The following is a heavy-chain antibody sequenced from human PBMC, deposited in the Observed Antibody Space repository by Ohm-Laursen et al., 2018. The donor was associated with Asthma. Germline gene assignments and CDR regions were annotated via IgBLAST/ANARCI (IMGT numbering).Heavy chain of an antibody. V-gene: IGHV3-30-3*01. J-gene: IGHJ4*02. Sequence: SLRLSCTASGFTFRSYAMHWIRQAPGKGLEWVAVGGSYYDGGLKYYADSVNGRFTVSRDDSKNTLYLQMNSLRPDDTAVYYCARDVMEWYLPAFDFWGQGTLVTVSS. D-gene: IGHD3-3*01. CDR1: GFTFRSYA. CDR3: ARDVMEWYLPAFDF. CDR2: GGSYYDGGLK.